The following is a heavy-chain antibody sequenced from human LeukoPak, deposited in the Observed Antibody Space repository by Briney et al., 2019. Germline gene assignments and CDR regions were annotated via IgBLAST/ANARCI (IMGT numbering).Heavy chain of an antibody. J-gene: IGHJ4*02. CDR3: ARHGGINVELGNLPTDY. V-gene: IGHV5-51*01. CDR2: IYPGDSDT. CDR1: GYTFTSYW. Sequence: GASVKVSCKASGYTFTSYWIGWVRQMPGKGLEWMGIIYPGDSDTRYSPSFQGQVTISADKSISTAYLQWSSLKASDTAMYYCARHGGINVELGNLPTDYWGQGTLVTVPS. D-gene: IGHD7-27*01.